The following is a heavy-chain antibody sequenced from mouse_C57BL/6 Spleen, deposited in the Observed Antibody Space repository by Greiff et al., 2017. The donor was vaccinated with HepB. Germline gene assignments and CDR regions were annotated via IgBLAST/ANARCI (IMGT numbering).Heavy chain of an antibody. CDR2: ISSGSSTI. J-gene: IGHJ4*01. CDR3: ARGSSYRYAMDY. Sequence: EVKLQESGGGLVKPGGSLKLSCAASGFTFSDYGMHWVRQAPEKGLEWVAYISSGSSTIYYADTVKGRFTISRDNAKNTLFLQMTSLRSEDTAMYYCARGSSYRYAMDYWGQGTSVTVSS. CDR1: GFTFSDYG. D-gene: IGHD1-1*01. V-gene: IGHV5-17*01.